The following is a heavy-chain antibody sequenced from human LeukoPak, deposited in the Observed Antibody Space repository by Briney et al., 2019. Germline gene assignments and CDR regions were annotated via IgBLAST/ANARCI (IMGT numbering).Heavy chain of an antibody. V-gene: IGHV4-39*07. J-gene: IGHJ3*02. CDR1: GGSISSSSYY. Sequence: PSETLSLTCTVSGGSISSSSYYWGWIRQPSGKGLEWIGSIYYSGSTYYNPSLKSRVTISVDTSKDQFSLKLSSVTAADTAVYYCAREGGTYYYDSSGYLPDAFDIWGQGTMVTVSS. D-gene: IGHD3-22*01. CDR3: AREGGTYYYDSSGYLPDAFDI. CDR2: IYYSGST.